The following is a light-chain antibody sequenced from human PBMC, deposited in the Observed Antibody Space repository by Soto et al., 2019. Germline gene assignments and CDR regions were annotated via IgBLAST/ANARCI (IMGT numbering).Light chain of an antibody. J-gene: IGKJ1*01. V-gene: IGKV3-20*01. CDR3: QHYGSSLWT. Sequence: EIVLTQSPGTLSVSPGERATLSCRASQSVSSSYLAWYQQKPGQAPRLLIYGASSRATGIPDRFSGSGSGTDFILPISRLEPEDFAVYYCQHYGSSLWTFGPGTKVEIK. CDR2: GAS. CDR1: QSVSSSY.